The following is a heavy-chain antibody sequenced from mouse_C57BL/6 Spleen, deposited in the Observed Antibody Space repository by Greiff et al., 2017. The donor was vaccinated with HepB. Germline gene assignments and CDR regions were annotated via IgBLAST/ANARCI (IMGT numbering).Heavy chain of an antibody. CDR1: GYAFSSSW. D-gene: IGHD2-2*01. CDR3: ARGSFHGYDAWDAMDY. Sequence: QVQLQQSGPELVKPGASVKISCKASGYAFSSSWMNWVKQRPGKGLEWIGRIYPGDGDTNYNGKFKGKATLTADKSSSTAYMQLSSLTSEDSAVYFCARGSFHGYDAWDAMDYWGQGTSVTVSS. CDR2: IYPGDGDT. V-gene: IGHV1-82*01. J-gene: IGHJ4*01.